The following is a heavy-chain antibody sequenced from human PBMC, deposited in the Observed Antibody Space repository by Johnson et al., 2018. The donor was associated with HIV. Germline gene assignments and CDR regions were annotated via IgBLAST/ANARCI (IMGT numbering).Heavy chain of an antibody. CDR1: GFTFSNYW. CDR3: ARDLRVGAIDGFDI. J-gene: IGHJ3*02. V-gene: IGHV3-7*05. D-gene: IGHD1-26*01. CDR2: IKEDGRED. Sequence: VQLVESGGGLVQRGGSLRLSCAASGFTFSNYWMRWVRQAPGKGLEWVANIKEDGREDYHLDSLKCRFPISSDNAKNSLFLQMNSLRADETAVFYCARDLRVGAIDGFDIWGQGTKVTVAS.